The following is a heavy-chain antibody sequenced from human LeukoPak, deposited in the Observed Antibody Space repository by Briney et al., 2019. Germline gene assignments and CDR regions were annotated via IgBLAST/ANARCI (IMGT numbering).Heavy chain of an antibody. D-gene: IGHD6-19*01. CDR2: INPNSGGT. CDR1: GYTFTGYY. J-gene: IGHJ5*02. Sequence: ASVKVSCKASGYTFTGYYMHWVRQAPGQGLEWMGWINPNSGGTNYAQKFQGRVTMTGDTSISTAYMELSRLRSDDTAVYYCARGHSSGPWRGRYNWFDPWGQGTLVTVSS. CDR3: ARGHSSGPWRGRYNWFDP. V-gene: IGHV1-2*02.